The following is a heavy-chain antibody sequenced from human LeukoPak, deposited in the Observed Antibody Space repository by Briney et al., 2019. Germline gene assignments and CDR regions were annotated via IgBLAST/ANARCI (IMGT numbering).Heavy chain of an antibody. CDR3: ARGTAYCSGGSCYSWMDV. J-gene: IGHJ6*02. CDR1: GGSFSTHY. Sequence: SETLSLTCGVYGGSFSTHYWSCLRQPPGKGLEWIGELNRSGGTNYNPSLKSRVTILVDTSKNQFSLKLSSVTAADTAVYYCARGTAYCSGGSCYSWMDVWGQGTTVTVSS. CDR2: LNRSGGT. V-gene: IGHV4-34*01. D-gene: IGHD2-15*01.